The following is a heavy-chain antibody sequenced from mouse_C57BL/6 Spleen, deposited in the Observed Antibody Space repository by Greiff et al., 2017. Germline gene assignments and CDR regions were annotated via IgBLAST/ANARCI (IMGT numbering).Heavy chain of an antibody. CDR1: GYTFTSYW. CDR2: IYPGSGST. D-gene: IGHD2-4*01. Sequence: QVQLQQPGAELVKPGASVKMSCKASGYTFTSYWITWVKQRPGQGLEWIGDIYPGSGSTNYNEKFKSKATLTVDTSSSTASMQLSSLTSEDSAVYYCARRDYDDGLYAMDYWGQGTSVTVSS. J-gene: IGHJ4*01. V-gene: IGHV1-55*01. CDR3: ARRDYDDGLYAMDY.